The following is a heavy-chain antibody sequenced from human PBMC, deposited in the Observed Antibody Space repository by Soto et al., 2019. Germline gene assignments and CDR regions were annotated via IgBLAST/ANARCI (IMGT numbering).Heavy chain of an antibody. CDR1: GASLTSGSYY. Sequence: QVQLQESGPGLVRPSETLSLTCTVSGASLTSGSYYWSWVRQPPGKGLEWIAYIYRSGSTNYNPPLKSRATISVDTSKHQFSLRLTSVTPADTAMYYCARWKYSYADLPGDWCDSWGQGTLVTVSS. CDR2: IYRSGST. CDR3: ARWKYSYADLPGDWCDS. V-gene: IGHV4-61*01. J-gene: IGHJ5*01. D-gene: IGHD3-16*01.